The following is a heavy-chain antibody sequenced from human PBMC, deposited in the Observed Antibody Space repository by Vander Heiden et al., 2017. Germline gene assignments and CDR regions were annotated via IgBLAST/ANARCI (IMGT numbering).Heavy chain of an antibody. J-gene: IGHJ4*02. D-gene: IGHD2-2*02. CDR3: KRIKGYCSSTGCYIDDY. Sequence: QVTLKESGTVLVKRTETITLASPFSGFSCSNARMRVSGIRQHLGKALDWLEHILSNDEKSYRTALKSRLTISKDASKSPVVLTMTNMDPVGTATYYCKRIKGYCSSTGCYIDDYWDQWTLVTVSS. CDR1: GFSCSNARMR. V-gene: IGHV2-26*01. CDR2: ILSNDEK.